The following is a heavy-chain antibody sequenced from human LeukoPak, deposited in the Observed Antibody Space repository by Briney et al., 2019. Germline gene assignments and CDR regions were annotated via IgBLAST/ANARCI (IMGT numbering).Heavy chain of an antibody. CDR2: IIPTLGIA. J-gene: IGHJ4*02. CDR3: ARLRTLAAAGHPYFDY. Sequence: SVKVSCKASGGTFSSYAISWVRQAPGQGLEWMGRIIPTLGIANYAQKFQGRVTITADKSTSTAYMELSSLRSEDTAVYYCARLRTLAAAGHPYFDYWGQGTLVTVSS. D-gene: IGHD6-13*01. CDR1: GGTFSSYA. V-gene: IGHV1-69*04.